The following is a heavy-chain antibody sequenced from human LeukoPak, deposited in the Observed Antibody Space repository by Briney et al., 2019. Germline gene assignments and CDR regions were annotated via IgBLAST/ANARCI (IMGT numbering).Heavy chain of an antibody. CDR2: ISYDGSNK. CDR1: GFTFSSYA. CDR3: ARDRTRGGKYFDY. V-gene: IGHV3-30-3*01. Sequence: GGSLRLSCAASGFTFSSYAMHRVRQAPGKGLEWVAVISYDGSNKYYADSVKGRFTISRDNSKNTLYLQMNSLRAEDTAVYYCARDRTRGGKYFDYWGQGTLVTVSS. D-gene: IGHD3-16*01. J-gene: IGHJ4*02.